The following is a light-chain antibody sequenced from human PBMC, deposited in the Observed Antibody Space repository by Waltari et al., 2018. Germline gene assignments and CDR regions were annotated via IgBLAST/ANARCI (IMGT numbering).Light chain of an antibody. V-gene: IGKV3-20*01. Sequence: EIVLTQSPGTLSLSPGERATLSCRASQSVSSSYLAWYQQKPGQAPRLLIYGATSRATGIPDRFSCSRSGTDFTLTISRLEPEDFAVYYCQQYGSSPLYTFGQGTKVEIK. CDR3: QQYGSSPLYT. CDR1: QSVSSSY. J-gene: IGKJ2*01. CDR2: GAT.